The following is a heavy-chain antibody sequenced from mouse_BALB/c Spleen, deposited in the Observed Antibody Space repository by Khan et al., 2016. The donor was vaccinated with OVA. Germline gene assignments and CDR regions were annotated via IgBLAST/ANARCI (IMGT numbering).Heavy chain of an antibody. CDR1: GFSLTNYG. V-gene: IGHV2-6-1*01. D-gene: IGHD2-10*01. Sequence: VQLQESGPGLVAPSQSLSITCTISGFSLTNYGLHWVRQPPGKGLEWLVLIWSDGSTTYNSALKSRLTISKDNSKSQVFLKMNSLQTDETAMYFCARQPYYHYNVMDYWGQGTSVTVSS. CDR3: ARQPYYHYNVMDY. CDR2: IWSDGST. J-gene: IGHJ4*01.